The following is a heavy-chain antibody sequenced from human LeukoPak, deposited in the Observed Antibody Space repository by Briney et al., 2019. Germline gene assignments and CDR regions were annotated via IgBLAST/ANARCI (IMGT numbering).Heavy chain of an antibody. CDR1: GFTFSSYW. V-gene: IGHV3-74*01. CDR3: TRGGSYATFDY. D-gene: IGHD1-26*01. CDR2: INSDGSST. Sequence: GGSLRLSCAASGFTFSSYWMHWVRQAPGEGLVWVSRINSDGSSTSYADSVKGRFTISRDNAKNTLYLQMNSLRAEDTAVYYCTRGGSYATFDYWGQGTLVTVSS. J-gene: IGHJ4*02.